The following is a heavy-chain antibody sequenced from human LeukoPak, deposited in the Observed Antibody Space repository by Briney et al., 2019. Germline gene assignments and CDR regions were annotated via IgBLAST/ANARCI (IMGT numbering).Heavy chain of an antibody. Sequence: SETLSLTCAVYGGSFSAYYWSWIRQPPGKGLEWIGEINHSGSTNYNPSLKSRVTISVDTSKNQFSLKLSSVIAGDTAMYYCTRGPYSNLGRFDYWGQGTLVTVSS. CDR3: TRGPYSNLGRFDY. CDR2: INHSGST. D-gene: IGHD4-11*01. J-gene: IGHJ4*02. V-gene: IGHV4-34*01. CDR1: GGSFSAYY.